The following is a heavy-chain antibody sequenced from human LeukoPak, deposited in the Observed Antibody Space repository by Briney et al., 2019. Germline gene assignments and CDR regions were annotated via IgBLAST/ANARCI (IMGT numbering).Heavy chain of an antibody. V-gene: IGHV4-59*01. Sequence: SETLSLTCTVSGGSISSYYWSWIRQPPGKGLEWIGYMYYSGSTNYNPSLKSRATISVDTSKNQFSLKLSSVTAADTAVYYCAREAVYYDSSGYHYVGWFDPWGQGTLVTVSS. CDR1: GGSISSYY. CDR2: MYYSGST. D-gene: IGHD3-22*01. CDR3: AREAVYYDSSGYHYVGWFDP. J-gene: IGHJ5*02.